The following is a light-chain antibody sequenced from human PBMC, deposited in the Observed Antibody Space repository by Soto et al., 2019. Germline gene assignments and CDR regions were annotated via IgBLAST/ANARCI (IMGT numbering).Light chain of an antibody. J-gene: IGKJ1*01. CDR2: KAS. CDR3: QHSEIYSDP. CDR1: QSISSW. V-gene: IGKV1-5*03. Sequence: DVPLSQYPSSLSASVGDRLTITCQASQSISSWLAWYQQKPGKAPKLLIYKASTLKSGVPSRFSGSGSGTEFTLTISSLQPDDFAPYYCQHSEIYSDPFGHGTKVDIK.